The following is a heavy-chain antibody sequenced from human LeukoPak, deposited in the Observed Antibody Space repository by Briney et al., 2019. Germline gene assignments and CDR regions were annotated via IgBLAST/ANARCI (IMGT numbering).Heavy chain of an antibody. Sequence: PGGSLRLSCAASGFTFSSYVMHWVRQAPGKGLEWVAIISYDGSDEYYADSVKGRFTISRDNAKNSLYLQMNSLRAEDTAVYYCAKEAGYYDSSGYYRFDPWGQGTLVTVSS. J-gene: IGHJ5*02. CDR3: AKEAGYYDSSGYYRFDP. CDR2: ISYDGSDE. D-gene: IGHD3-22*01. V-gene: IGHV3-30*04. CDR1: GFTFSSYV.